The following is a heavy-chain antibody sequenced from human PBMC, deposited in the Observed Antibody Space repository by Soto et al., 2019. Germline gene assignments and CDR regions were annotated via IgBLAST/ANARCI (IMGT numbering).Heavy chain of an antibody. Sequence: PGGSLRLSCAASEFTVSSNYMSWVRQAPGKGLEWVSVIYSGGSTYYADSVKGRFTISRDNSKNTLYLQMNSLRAEDTAVYYCARVGDVYYYDSSGMGDAFDIWGQGTMVTVSS. J-gene: IGHJ3*02. CDR2: IYSGGST. V-gene: IGHV3-53*01. CDR1: EFTVSSNY. CDR3: ARVGDVYYYDSSGMGDAFDI. D-gene: IGHD3-22*01.